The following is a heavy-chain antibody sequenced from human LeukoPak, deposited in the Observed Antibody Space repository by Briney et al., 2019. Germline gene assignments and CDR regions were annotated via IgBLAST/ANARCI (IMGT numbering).Heavy chain of an antibody. CDR2: ISYDGSNK. D-gene: IGHD6-19*01. CDR3: ARDSIAVAGFDY. V-gene: IGHV3-30-3*01. CDR1: GFTFSSYA. Sequence: GGSLRLSCAASGFTFSSYAMHWVRQAPGKGLEWVAVISYDGSNKYYADSVKGRFTISRDNSKNTLYLQMNSLRAEDTAVYCCARDSIAVAGFDYWGQGTLVTVSS. J-gene: IGHJ4*02.